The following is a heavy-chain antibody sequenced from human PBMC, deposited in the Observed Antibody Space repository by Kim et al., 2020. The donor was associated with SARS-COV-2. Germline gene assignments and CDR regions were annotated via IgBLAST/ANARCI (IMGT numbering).Heavy chain of an antibody. Sequence: GGSLRLSCAASGFTFSSYEMNWDRQAPGKGLEWVSYISSSGSTIYYADSVKGRFTISRDNAKNSLYLQMNSLRAEDTAVYYCARTRLITIFGVVIKKISRESHHYYYYGMDVWGQGTTVTVSS. CDR3: ARTRLITIFGVVIKKISRESHHYYYYGMDV. J-gene: IGHJ6*02. V-gene: IGHV3-48*03. CDR1: GFTFSSYE. CDR2: ISSSGSTI. D-gene: IGHD3-3*01.